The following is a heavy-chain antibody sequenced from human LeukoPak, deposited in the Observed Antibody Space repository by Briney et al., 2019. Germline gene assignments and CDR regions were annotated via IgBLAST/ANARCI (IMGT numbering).Heavy chain of an antibody. D-gene: IGHD6-19*01. CDR2: ISSSGSTI. CDR1: GFTFSSYE. J-gene: IGHJ4*02. CDR3: ARDGGSAWFLDY. V-gene: IGHV3-48*03. Sequence: GGSLRLSCAASGFTFSSYEMNWVRQAPGKGLEWVSYISSSGSTIYYADSVKGRFSITRDNAKNSLYLQMNSLRAEDTAVYYCARDGGSAWFLDYWGQGTLVTVSS.